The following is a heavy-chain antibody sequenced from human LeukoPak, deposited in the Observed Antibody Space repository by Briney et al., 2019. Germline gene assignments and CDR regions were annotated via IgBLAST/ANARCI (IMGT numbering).Heavy chain of an antibody. V-gene: IGHV4-39*07. Sequence: PSETLSLTCTVSGGSISSSSYYWGWIRQPPGKGLEWIGSIYYSGSTYYNPSLKSRVTISVDTSKNQFSLKLSSVTAADTAVYYCARVVSVGIDFDYWGQGTLVTVSS. D-gene: IGHD7-27*01. J-gene: IGHJ4*02. CDR3: ARVVSVGIDFDY. CDR2: IYYSGST. CDR1: GGSISSSSYY.